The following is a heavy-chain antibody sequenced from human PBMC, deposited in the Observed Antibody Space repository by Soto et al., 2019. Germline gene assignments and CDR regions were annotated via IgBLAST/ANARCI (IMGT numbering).Heavy chain of an antibody. CDR1: GFTLSAHT. V-gene: IGHV3-21*01. Sequence: PSETLRVSCAPSGFTLSAHTMNWVRQAPGKGLEWVSSISSDSRYIYYADSVQGRFTISRDNARNSLDLQMNNLRAEDTAVYHCVRGHCSRTSCYTGGYYYYPMDVWGQGTTVTVSS. D-gene: IGHD2-2*01. CDR3: VRGHCSRTSCYTGGYYYYPMDV. CDR2: ISSDSRYI. J-gene: IGHJ6*02.